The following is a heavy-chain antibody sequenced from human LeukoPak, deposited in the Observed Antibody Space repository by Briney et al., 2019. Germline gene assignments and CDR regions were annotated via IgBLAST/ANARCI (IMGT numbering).Heavy chain of an antibody. D-gene: IGHD5-18*01. CDR3: AKAQYSYGYDY. J-gene: IGHJ4*02. V-gene: IGHV3-9*01. CDR1: GFTFDDYA. CDR2: ISWNSGSI. Sequence: PGGSLRLSCATSGFTFDDYAMHWVRQAPGKGLEWVSGISWNSGSIDYADSVKGRFTISRDNSKNTLYLQMNSLRAEDTAVYYCAKAQYSYGYDYWGRGTLVTVSS.